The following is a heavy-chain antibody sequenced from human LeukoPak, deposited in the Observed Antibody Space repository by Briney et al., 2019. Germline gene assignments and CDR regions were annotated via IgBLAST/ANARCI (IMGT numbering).Heavy chain of an antibody. Sequence: PGGSLRLPCAASGFSVSNSYMTWVRQAPGKGLECVSLIYSGGSTYYADSVKGRFSISRDNSKNTLYLQMNSLRAEDTAVYFCARGDDYADSWGQGTLVTVSS. CDR3: ARGDDYADS. D-gene: IGHD5-24*01. CDR2: IYSGGST. V-gene: IGHV3-66*01. J-gene: IGHJ5*01. CDR1: GFSVSNSY.